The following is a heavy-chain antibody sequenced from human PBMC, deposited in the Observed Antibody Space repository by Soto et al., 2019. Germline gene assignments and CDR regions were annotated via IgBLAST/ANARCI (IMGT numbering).Heavy chain of an antibody. Sequence: EVQLVESGGGLVQPGGSLRLSCAASGFTFSSYSMNWLRQAPGQGLEWVSYITSSSTTIYDADSVKGRFIISRDNAKNSLYLQMNSLRAEDTAVYYCAGDLAGTAVANTWGQGTLVTVSS. CDR3: AGDLAGTAVANT. CDR1: GFTFSSYS. D-gene: IGHD4-17*01. V-gene: IGHV3-48*01. CDR2: ITSSSTTI. J-gene: IGHJ4*02.